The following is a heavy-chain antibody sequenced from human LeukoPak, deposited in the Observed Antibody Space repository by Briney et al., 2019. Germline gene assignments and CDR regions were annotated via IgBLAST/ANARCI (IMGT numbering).Heavy chain of an antibody. D-gene: IGHD3-3*01. CDR1: GFTFSSYS. V-gene: IGHV3-48*01. J-gene: IGHJ4*02. Sequence: GGSLRLSCAASGFTFSSYSMNWVRQAPGKGLEWVSYISSSSSTIYYADSVKGRFTISRDNAKNSLYLQMNSLRAEDTAVYYCARVRRDFWSGYYDDYWGRGTLVTVSS. CDR2: ISSSSSTI. CDR3: ARVRRDFWSGYYDDY.